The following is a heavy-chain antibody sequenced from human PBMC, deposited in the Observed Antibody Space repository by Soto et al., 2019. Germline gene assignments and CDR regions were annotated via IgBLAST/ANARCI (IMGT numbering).Heavy chain of an antibody. CDR3: ARGDTIFESSERYYHYGLDV. J-gene: IGHJ6*02. D-gene: IGHD3-3*01. CDR2: IIPLFGTT. CDR1: EGTFNSYV. Sequence: QVKLVQSRAEVKKPGSSVRVSCKASEGTFNSYVVSWVRQAPGQGLQWMGGIIPLFGTTNYAHQLEGRVTITADTSTSTAYMELSGLRPGDTAVYYCARGDTIFESSERYYHYGLDVSGQGTSVIVSS. V-gene: IGHV1-69*06.